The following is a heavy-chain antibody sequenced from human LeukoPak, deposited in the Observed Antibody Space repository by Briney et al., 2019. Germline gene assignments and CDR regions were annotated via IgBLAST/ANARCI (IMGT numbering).Heavy chain of an antibody. CDR3: ARDLQNYYDILTGIGGGYFDY. CDR1: GFTFSSYA. CDR2: ISYDGSNK. Sequence: GGSLRLSCAASGFTFSSYAMHWVRQAPGKGLEWVAVISYDGSNKYYADSVKGRFTIPRDNSKNTLYLQMNSLRAEDTAVYYCARDLQNYYDILTGIGGGYFDYWGQGTLVTVSS. J-gene: IGHJ4*02. V-gene: IGHV3-30-3*01. D-gene: IGHD3-9*01.